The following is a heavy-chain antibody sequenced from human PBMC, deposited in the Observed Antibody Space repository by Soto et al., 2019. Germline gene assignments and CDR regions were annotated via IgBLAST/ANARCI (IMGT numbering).Heavy chain of an antibody. Sequence: QVQLVESGGGLVKPGGSLTLSCAASGFTFSDYYMRWIRQAPGKGLEWVSYISHSGTTIYYVDSVKGRFTISRDNAKNSLSLQMNSLRAEDTDVYYCARFARYGDYGESFDSWGQGTLVTVSS. CDR2: ISHSGTTI. V-gene: IGHV3-11*01. CDR3: ARFARYGDYGESFDS. J-gene: IGHJ4*02. D-gene: IGHD4-17*01. CDR1: GFTFSDYY.